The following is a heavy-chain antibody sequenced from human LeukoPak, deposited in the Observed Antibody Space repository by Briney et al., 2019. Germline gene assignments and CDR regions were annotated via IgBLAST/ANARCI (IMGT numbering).Heavy chain of an antibody. V-gene: IGHV4-30-4*01. CDR3: ARAVSGYVPFDY. CDR1: GGSISSGDYY. Sequence: SQTLSLTCTVSGGSISSGDYYWSWIRQPPGTGLEWIGYIFYSGSTNYNPSLKSRVTISVDTSKNQFSLKLSSVTAADTAVYYCARAVSGYVPFDYWGQGTLVTVSS. J-gene: IGHJ4*02. CDR2: IFYSGST. D-gene: IGHD5-12*01.